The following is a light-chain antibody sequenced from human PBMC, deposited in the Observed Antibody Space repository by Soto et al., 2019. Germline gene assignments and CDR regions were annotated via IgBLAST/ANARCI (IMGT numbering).Light chain of an antibody. Sequence: EIVMTQSPVTLSVSPGERSTLSCMASQSVSSNLAWYQQKPVQAPSLLIYGSFTRATGITASFSGTGSGTEFTLTISSLQSEDFALYYCQQYNDWPLTVGQGTKVDIK. V-gene: IGKV3-15*01. CDR3: QQYNDWPLT. CDR2: GSF. CDR1: QSVSSN. J-gene: IGKJ1*01.